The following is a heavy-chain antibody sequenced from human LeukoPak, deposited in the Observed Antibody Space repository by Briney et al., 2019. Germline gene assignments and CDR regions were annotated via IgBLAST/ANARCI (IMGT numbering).Heavy chain of an antibody. V-gene: IGHV3-7*01. J-gene: IGHJ4*02. CDR1: GFTFSSYW. CDR2: IKQDGSAK. CDR3: ARDRPDGYGSGSYVYDY. Sequence: GGSLRLSCAASGFTFSSYWMSWVRQAPGKGLEWVANIKQDGSAKYYVDSVKGRFTISRDNAKNSLYLQMNSLRAEDTAVYYCARDRPDGYGSGSYVYDYWGQGTLVTVSS. D-gene: IGHD3-10*01.